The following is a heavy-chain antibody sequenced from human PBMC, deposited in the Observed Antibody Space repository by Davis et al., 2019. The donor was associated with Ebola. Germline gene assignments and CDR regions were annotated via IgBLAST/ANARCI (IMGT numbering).Heavy chain of an antibody. CDR3: AKDLGRQNDLGLFDY. D-gene: IGHD3-3*01. CDR2: LSLSSGRL. CDR1: GFSFDAYA. V-gene: IGHV3-9*01. Sequence: GGSLRPSCVASGFSFDAYAMHLVRQAPGKGLEWVSGLSLSSGRLGYADSVKGRFTISRDNAKDSLYLQMNSLRAEDTALYYCAKDLGRQNDLGLFDYWGQGTLVAVSS. J-gene: IGHJ4*02.